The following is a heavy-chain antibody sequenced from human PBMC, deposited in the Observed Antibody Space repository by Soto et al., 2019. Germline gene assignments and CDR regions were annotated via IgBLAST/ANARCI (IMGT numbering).Heavy chain of an antibody. D-gene: IGHD2-2*01. CDR1: GGTFSRYS. CDR3: AIGDRDRETGLVPAAIDGMDV. Sequence: QVQLVQSGAEVKKPGSSVKVSCKASGGTFSRYSITWVRQAPGHGLEWIGRIIPIFGIASYAQKFQGRVTITADESTSTAYMELSSLRSDDTAVYYCAIGDRDRETGLVPAAIDGMDVWGQGTTVTVSS. CDR2: IIPIFGIA. J-gene: IGHJ6*02. V-gene: IGHV1-69*02.